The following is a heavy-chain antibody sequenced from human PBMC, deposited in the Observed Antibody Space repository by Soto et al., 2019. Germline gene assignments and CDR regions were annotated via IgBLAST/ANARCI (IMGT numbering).Heavy chain of an antibody. Sequence: SETLSLTCTVSGGSISSYYWSWIRQPPGKGLEWIGYIYYSGSTNYNPSLKSRVTISVDTSKNQFSLKLSSVTAADTAVYYCVRDQGECCGGSCYFDYWGQGTLVTVSS. D-gene: IGHD2-15*01. CDR1: GGSISSYY. V-gene: IGHV4-59*01. CDR3: VRDQGECCGGSCYFDY. CDR2: IYYSGST. J-gene: IGHJ4*02.